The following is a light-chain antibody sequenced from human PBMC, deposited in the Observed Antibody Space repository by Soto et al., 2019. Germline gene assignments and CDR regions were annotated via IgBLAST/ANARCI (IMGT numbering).Light chain of an antibody. J-gene: IGKJ5*01. CDR3: LQHNSYPMT. CDR1: QGIGNA. Sequence: IQMTQSPSSLAASVLDIVTISCRASQGIGNALGWYQQKPGKPPKFLIYAASSLQSGVTSRFSGSGSGTEFTLTISSLQPEDFATHYCLQHNSYPMTFGQGTRMEI. CDR2: AAS. V-gene: IGKV1-17*01.